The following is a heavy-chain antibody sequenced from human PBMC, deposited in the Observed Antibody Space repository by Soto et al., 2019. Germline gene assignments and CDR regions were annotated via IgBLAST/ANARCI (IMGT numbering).Heavy chain of an antibody. D-gene: IGHD5-18*01. J-gene: IGHJ6*02. Sequence: LSLTCAVSGGSISSGGYSWSWIRQPPGKGLEWIGYIYHSGSTYYNPSLKSRVTISVDRSKNQFSLKLSSVTAADTAVYYCARGGVTDYGMDVWGQGTTVTVSS. CDR3: ARGGVTDYGMDV. CDR1: GGSISSGGYS. CDR2: IYHSGST. V-gene: IGHV4-30-2*01.